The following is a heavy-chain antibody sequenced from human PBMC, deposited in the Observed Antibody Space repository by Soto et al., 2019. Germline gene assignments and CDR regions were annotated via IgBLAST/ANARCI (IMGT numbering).Heavy chain of an antibody. V-gene: IGHV1-3*01. Sequence: ASVKVSCKASGYTFTSYAMHRVRQAPGQRLEWMGWINAGNGNTKYSQKFQGRVTITRDTSASTAYMELSSLRSEDTAVYYCARMAVVLTAMGFDYWGQGTLVTVSS. CDR3: ARMAVVLTAMGFDY. J-gene: IGHJ4*02. CDR1: GYTFTSYA. CDR2: INAGNGNT. D-gene: IGHD2-21*02.